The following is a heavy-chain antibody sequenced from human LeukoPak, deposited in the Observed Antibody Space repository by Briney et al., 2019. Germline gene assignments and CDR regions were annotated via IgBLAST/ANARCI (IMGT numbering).Heavy chain of an antibody. CDR3: AIDTVYYDPPSY. D-gene: IGHD3-16*01. Sequence: ASVKVSCKVSGYIFSELSMHWVRQSPGKGREWMGGSDPENGKTVYAQNFQGRVTMTEDTSADTAYMELSSLRSEDTAVYYCAIDTVYYDPPSYWGQGTLVTVSS. CDR1: GYIFSELS. CDR2: SDPENGKT. V-gene: IGHV1-24*01. J-gene: IGHJ4*01.